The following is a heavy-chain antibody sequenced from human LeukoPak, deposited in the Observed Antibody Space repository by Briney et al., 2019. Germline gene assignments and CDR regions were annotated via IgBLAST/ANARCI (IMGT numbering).Heavy chain of an antibody. J-gene: IGHJ4*02. CDR2: IKQDGSEK. D-gene: IGHD2-2*01. Sequence: GGSLRLSCAASVFTFSSYWMNWVRQAPGKGLEWVANIKQDGSEKYLVDSVKGRFTISRDNAKNSLYLQMNSLRAEDTAVYYCARAMDYWGQGTLVTVSS. CDR3: ARAMDY. CDR1: VFTFSSYW. V-gene: IGHV3-7*03.